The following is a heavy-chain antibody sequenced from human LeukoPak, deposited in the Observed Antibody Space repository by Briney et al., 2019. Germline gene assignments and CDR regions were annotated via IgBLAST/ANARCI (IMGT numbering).Heavy chain of an antibody. CDR1: GFTLSSYW. D-gene: IGHD3-16*01. V-gene: IGHV3-74*01. Sequence: GGSLRLSCAASGFTLSSYWMHWVRQAPGKGLVWVSRINNDGSSTGYADSVKGRFTISRDNAKNTLYLQMNSLRDEDTAVYYCAKGGTVLFDYWGQGTLVTVSS. CDR3: AKGGTVLFDY. CDR2: INNDGSST. J-gene: IGHJ4*02.